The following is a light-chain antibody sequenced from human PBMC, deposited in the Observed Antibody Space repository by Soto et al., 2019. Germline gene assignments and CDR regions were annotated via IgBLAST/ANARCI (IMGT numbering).Light chain of an antibody. CDR3: QKYNSAP. CDR1: QGISNY. J-gene: IGKJ1*01. Sequence: DIQMTQSPSSLSASVGDRVTITCRASQGISNYLAWYQQKPGKVPKLLIYAASTLQSGVPSRFSGSGPGTDFTLTISSLQPEDVANYYCQKYNSAPFGQGTKVEIK. V-gene: IGKV1-27*01. CDR2: AAS.